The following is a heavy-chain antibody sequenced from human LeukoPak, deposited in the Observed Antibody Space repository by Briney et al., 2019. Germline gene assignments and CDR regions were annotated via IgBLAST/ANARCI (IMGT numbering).Heavy chain of an antibody. Sequence: GRSLRLSCAASGFTFDDYAMHWVRQAPGKGLEWVSGISWNSGSIGYADSVKGRFTISRDNAKNSLYLQMNSLRSDDTAVYYCARDGKDNWGYYYYGMDVWGQGTTVTVSS. V-gene: IGHV3-9*01. CDR3: ARDGKDNWGYYYYGMDV. J-gene: IGHJ6*02. D-gene: IGHD3-16*01. CDR1: GFTFDDYA. CDR2: ISWNSGSI.